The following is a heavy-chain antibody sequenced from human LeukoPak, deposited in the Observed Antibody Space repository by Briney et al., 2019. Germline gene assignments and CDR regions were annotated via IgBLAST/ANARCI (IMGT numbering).Heavy chain of an antibody. CDR2: ISSNGGST. CDR1: GFTFSSYA. Sequence: GGSLRLSCAASGFTFSSYAMHWVRQAPGKGLEYVSAISSNGGSTYYANSVKGRFTISRDNSKNTLYLQMGSLRAEDMAVYYCARDHLPLTTVVTRAAGWFDSWGQGTLVTVSS. V-gene: IGHV3-64*01. CDR3: ARDHLPLTTVVTRAAGWFDS. J-gene: IGHJ5*01. D-gene: IGHD4-23*01.